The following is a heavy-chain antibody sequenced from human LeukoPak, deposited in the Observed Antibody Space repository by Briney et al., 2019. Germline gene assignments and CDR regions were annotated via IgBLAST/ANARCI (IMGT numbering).Heavy chain of an antibody. Sequence: GGSLRLSCAASGFTFSSYAMSWVRQAPGKGLEWVSVISGSGGSTYYADSVKGRFTISRDNSKSTLYLQMNSLRAEDTALYYCAKSRSAYPRVDGFDMWGQGTMVTVSS. CDR3: AKSRSAYPRVDGFDM. CDR2: ISGSGGST. D-gene: IGHD3-3*01. CDR1: GFTFSSYA. V-gene: IGHV3-23*01. J-gene: IGHJ3*02.